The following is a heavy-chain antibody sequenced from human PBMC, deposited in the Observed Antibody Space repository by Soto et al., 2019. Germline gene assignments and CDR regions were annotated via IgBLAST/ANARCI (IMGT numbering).Heavy chain of an antibody. D-gene: IGHD1-26*01. CDR2: IYYSGST. V-gene: IGHV4-59*04. J-gene: IGHJ5*02. CDR1: GGSISSYY. CDR3: ATQEVGGSYVYTFDP. Sequence: PSETLSLTCTVSGGSISSYYWSWIRQPPGKGLEWIGYIYYSGSTYYNPSLKSRVTISVDTSKNHFSLKLSSVTAADTAVYYCATQEVGGSYVYTFDPWGQGTLVTVS.